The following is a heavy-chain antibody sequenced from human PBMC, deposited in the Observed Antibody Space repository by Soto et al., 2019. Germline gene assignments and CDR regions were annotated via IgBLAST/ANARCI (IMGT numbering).Heavy chain of an antibody. Sequence: ESGGGLVKPGGSLRLSCAASGFTFSSYSMNWVRQAPGKGLEWVSSISSSSSYIYYADSVKGRFTISRDNAKNSLYLQMNSLRAEDTAVYYCAFAVASLYYFDYWGQGTLVTVSS. J-gene: IGHJ4*02. CDR2: ISSSSSYI. CDR1: GFTFSSYS. V-gene: IGHV3-21*01. CDR3: AFAVASLYYFDY. D-gene: IGHD6-19*01.